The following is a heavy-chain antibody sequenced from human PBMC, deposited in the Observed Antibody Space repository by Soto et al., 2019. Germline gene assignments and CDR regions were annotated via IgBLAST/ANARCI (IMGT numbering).Heavy chain of an antibody. CDR3: ASSSRRDYGMDV. J-gene: IGHJ6*04. V-gene: IGHV4-4*02. CDR1: GGSVTSSNW. Sequence: QVQLQESGPGLLKPSETLSLTCTVSGGSVTSSNWWSWVRQIPGKGLEWIGEPFNGGGTNRNPSLTSRVTISIDKSKNQFSLRLTSVTAADTAVYYCASSSRRDYGMDVWGKGTAVSVSS. CDR2: PFNGGGT.